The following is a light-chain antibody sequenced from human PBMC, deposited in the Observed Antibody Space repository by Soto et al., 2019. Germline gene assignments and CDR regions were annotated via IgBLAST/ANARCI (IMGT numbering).Light chain of an antibody. CDR1: ASDIGGFNY. CDR2: EVS. Sequence: QSALTQPASVSGSPGQSITISCTGTASDIGGFNYVSWYQHHPGKAPKLMISEVSNRPSGVSNRFSGSKSGNTASLTISGLQAEDEAEYFCSSFSSSDSLVVFGGGTQLTVL. V-gene: IGLV2-14*01. J-gene: IGLJ2*01. CDR3: SSFSSSDSLVV.